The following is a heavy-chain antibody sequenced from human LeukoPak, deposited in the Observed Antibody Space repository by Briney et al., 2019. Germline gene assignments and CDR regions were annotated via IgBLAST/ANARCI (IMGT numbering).Heavy chain of an antibody. Sequence: GGSLRLSCAASGFTFGDYAMSWVRQAPGKGLEWVGFIRSKAYGGTTEYAASVKGRFTISRDDSKSIAYLQMNSLKTEDTTVYYCTTADVWGKGTTVTVSS. CDR1: GFTFGDYA. CDR2: IRSKAYGGTT. CDR3: TTADV. J-gene: IGHJ6*04. V-gene: IGHV3-49*04.